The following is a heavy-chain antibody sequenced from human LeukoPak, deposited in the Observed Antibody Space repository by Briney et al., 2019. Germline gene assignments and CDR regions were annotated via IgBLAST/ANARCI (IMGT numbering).Heavy chain of an antibody. CDR2: ISSGSSYI. J-gene: IGHJ4*02. CDR3: ATLGYGGKGGRIDY. Sequence: GGSLRLSCAASGFTFSSYSMNWVRQAPGKGLEWVSSISSGSSYIYYTDSVKGRFTISRDNAKNSLYLQMNSLRAEDTAVYYCATLGYGGKGGRIDYWGQGTLVTVSS. CDR1: GFTFSSYS. V-gene: IGHV3-21*01. D-gene: IGHD4-23*01.